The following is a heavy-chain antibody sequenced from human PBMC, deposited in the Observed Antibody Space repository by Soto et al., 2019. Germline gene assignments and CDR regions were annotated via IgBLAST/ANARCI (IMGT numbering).Heavy chain of an antibody. CDR1: GFTFSSYG. Sequence: GGSLRLSCAASGFTFSSYGMHWVRQAPGKGLEWVAVIWYDGSNKYYADSVKGRFTISRDNSKNTLYLQMNSLRAEDTAVYYCARDVAGSRYYYYYMDVWGKGTTVTVSS. V-gene: IGHV3-33*01. J-gene: IGHJ6*03. CDR2: IWYDGSNK. CDR3: ARDVAGSRYYYYYMDV.